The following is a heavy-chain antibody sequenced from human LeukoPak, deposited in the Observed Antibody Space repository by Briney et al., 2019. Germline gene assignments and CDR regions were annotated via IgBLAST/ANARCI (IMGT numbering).Heavy chain of an antibody. CDR3: ARSRSSVITWVDY. Sequence: PGGSLRLSCAASGFTFSSYEMNWVRQAPGKGLEGVSYISDSGTTIYYADSVKGRFTISRDNAKNSLYLQMNSLSAEDTAVYFCARSRSSVITWVDYWGQGTLVTVSS. V-gene: IGHV3-48*03. J-gene: IGHJ4*02. D-gene: IGHD3-16*01. CDR1: GFTFSSYE. CDR2: ISDSGTTI.